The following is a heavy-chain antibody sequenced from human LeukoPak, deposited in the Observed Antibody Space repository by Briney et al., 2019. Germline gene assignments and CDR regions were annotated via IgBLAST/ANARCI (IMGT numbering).Heavy chain of an antibody. CDR3: ARDTGIAEADSFDP. Sequence: ASVKVSCKASGYTYTTDGISWVRQAPGQGLEWMGWIDTYSGKTNYAQKFQGRVTMTSDTSTSTAYMELRSLRSDDTAVYYCARDTGIAEADSFDPWGQGTLVTVSS. CDR1: GYTYTTDG. J-gene: IGHJ5*02. V-gene: IGHV1-18*01. D-gene: IGHD6-13*01. CDR2: IDTYSGKT.